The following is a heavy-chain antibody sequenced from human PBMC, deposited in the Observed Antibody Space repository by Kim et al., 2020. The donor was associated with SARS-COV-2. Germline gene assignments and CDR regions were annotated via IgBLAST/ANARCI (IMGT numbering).Heavy chain of an antibody. J-gene: IGHJ3*02. D-gene: IGHD6-13*01. V-gene: IGHV4-30-4*01. Sequence: SETLSLTCTVSGGSISSGDYYWSWIRQPPGKGLEWIGYIYYSGSTYYNPSLKSRVTISVDTSKNQFSLKLSSVTAADTAVYYCAGGIAAAHDAFDIWGQGTMVTVSS. CDR3: AGGIAAAHDAFDI. CDR1: GGSISSGDYY. CDR2: IYYSGST.